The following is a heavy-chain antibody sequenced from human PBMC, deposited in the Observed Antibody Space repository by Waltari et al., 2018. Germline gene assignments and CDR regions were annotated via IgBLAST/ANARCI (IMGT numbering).Heavy chain of an antibody. CDR2: IMTDGREE. CDR3: VRDQWFAFDI. V-gene: IGHV3-7*01. Sequence: EVQLVESGGGLVQPGGSLRRCCAASGSTLSNYWMSWVRQAPGKGPEWVANIMTDGREEYYVDSVRGRFTISRDNAKNSLYLQMNSLRPEDTAVYYCVRDQWFAFDIWGQGTMVTVSS. D-gene: IGHD3-22*01. CDR1: GSTLSNYW. J-gene: IGHJ3*02.